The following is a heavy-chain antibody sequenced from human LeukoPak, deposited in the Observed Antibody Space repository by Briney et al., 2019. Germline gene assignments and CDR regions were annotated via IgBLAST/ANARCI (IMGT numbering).Heavy chain of an antibody. V-gene: IGHV3-21*01. Sequence: GGSLRLSCAASGFTFSAYPMNWVRQSPGKWLEWVSSISTSNNYIHYADSVKGRFTISRDNAKNSLYLQMNSLRAEDTAVYYCARVPSWKGYMDVWGKGTTVTVSS. CDR2: ISTSNNYI. D-gene: IGHD1-1*01. CDR3: ARVPSWKGYMDV. CDR1: GFTFSAYP. J-gene: IGHJ6*03.